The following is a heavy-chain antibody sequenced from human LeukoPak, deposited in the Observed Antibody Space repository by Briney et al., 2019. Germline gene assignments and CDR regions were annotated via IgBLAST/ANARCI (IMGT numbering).Heavy chain of an antibody. Sequence: GGSLRLSFAASGFTFSSYAMSWVRQAPGKGLEWVSAISGSGGSTYYADSVKGRFTISRDNSKNTLYLQMNSLRAEDTAVYYCAKDLIPLQVGWTLDYWGQGTLVTVSS. CDR3: AKDLIPLQVGWTLDY. D-gene: IGHD3/OR15-3a*01. V-gene: IGHV3-23*01. CDR1: GFTFSSYA. CDR2: ISGSGGST. J-gene: IGHJ4*02.